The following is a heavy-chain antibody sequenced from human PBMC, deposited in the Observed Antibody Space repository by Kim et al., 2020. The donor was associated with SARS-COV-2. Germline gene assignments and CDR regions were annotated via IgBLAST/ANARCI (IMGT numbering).Heavy chain of an antibody. J-gene: IGHJ6*02. CDR1: GYTFTNYG. CDR3: ARGSVVRGVVGLISPYYYYVMDV. CDR2: ISGYNGYT. V-gene: IGHV1-18*01. D-gene: IGHD3-10*01. Sequence: ASVKVSCKASGYTFTNYGISWVRQAPGQGLQWMGWISGYNGYTNYAQKFQGRVTMTTDTSTTTAYMELGSLRSDDTAVYYCARGSVVRGVVGLISPYYYYVMDVWGQGTTVTVS.